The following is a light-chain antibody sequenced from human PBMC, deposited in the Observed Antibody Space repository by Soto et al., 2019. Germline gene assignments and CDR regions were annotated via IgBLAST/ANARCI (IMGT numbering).Light chain of an antibody. CDR3: QQYNNWPPYP. V-gene: IGKV3-15*01. J-gene: IGKJ2*01. CDR2: GAS. Sequence: EIVMTQSPATLSVSPGERATLSCRASQSVSSNLAWYQQKPGQAPSLLIYGASTRATGIPARSSGSGSGTDFTLTITSLQSEDFAVYYCQQYNNWPPYPFGQATKLEIK. CDR1: QSVSSN.